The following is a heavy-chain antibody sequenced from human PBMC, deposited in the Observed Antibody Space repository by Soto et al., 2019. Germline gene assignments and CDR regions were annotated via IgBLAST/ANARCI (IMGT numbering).Heavy chain of an antibody. J-gene: IGHJ4*02. D-gene: IGHD3-3*01. CDR1: GFSLTTSGVG. CDR3: AHRILRTVFGLVTTTAIYFDF. Sequence: QITLNESGPTVVKPAETLTLTCTFSGFSLTTSGVGVGWIRQSPGKAPEWLALIYWDDDKRYSASLKSRLTITKDNSKNQVVLTMASVDPAETATYYCAHRILRTVFGLVTTTAIYFDFWGQGTPVVVSS. CDR2: IYWDDDK. V-gene: IGHV2-5*02.